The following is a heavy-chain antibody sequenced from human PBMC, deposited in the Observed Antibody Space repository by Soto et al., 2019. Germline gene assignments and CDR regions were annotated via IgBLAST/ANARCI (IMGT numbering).Heavy chain of an antibody. CDR2: ISGSGGST. J-gene: IGHJ6*02. V-gene: IGHV3-23*01. D-gene: IGHD3-3*01. CDR3: AKEREYYDFWSGYSNWRNYYYYGMDV. CDR1: GFTFSSYA. Sequence: GGSRRLSCAASGFTFSSYAMSWVRQAPGKGLEWVSAISGSGGSTYYADSVKGRFTISRDNSKNTLYLQMNSLRAEDTAVYYCAKEREYYDFWSGYSNWRNYYYYGMDVWGQGTTVTVSS.